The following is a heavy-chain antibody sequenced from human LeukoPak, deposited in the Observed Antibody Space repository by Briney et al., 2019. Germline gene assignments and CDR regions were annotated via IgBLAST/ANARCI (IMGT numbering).Heavy chain of an antibody. Sequence: SETLSLTCAVYGGSFSGYYWSWIRQPPGKGLEWIGETNHSGSTNYNPSLKSRVTISVDTSKNQFSLKLSSVTAADTAVCYCASGFYFDYWGQGTLVTVSS. CDR2: TNHSGST. J-gene: IGHJ4*02. CDR3: ASGFYFDY. V-gene: IGHV4-34*01. CDR1: GGSFSGYY.